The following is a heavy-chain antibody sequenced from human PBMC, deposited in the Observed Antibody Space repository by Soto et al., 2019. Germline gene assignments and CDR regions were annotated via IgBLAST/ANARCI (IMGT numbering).Heavy chain of an antibody. Sequence: SETLSLTCTVSGGSISSGGYYWSWIRQHPGKGLEWIGYIYYSGSTYYNPSLKSRVTISVDTSKNQFSLKLSSVTAADTAVYYCARDGCGYSGYAYCYSDYPGQGTLVTVSS. J-gene: IGHJ4*02. CDR2: IYYSGST. V-gene: IGHV4-31*03. CDR1: GGSISSGGYY. D-gene: IGHD5-12*01. CDR3: ARDGCGYSGYAYCYSDY.